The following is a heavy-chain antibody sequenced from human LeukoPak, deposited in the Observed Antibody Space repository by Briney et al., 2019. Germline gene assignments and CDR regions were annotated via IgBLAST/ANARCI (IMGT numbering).Heavy chain of an antibody. D-gene: IGHD6-19*01. Sequence: SETLSLTCAVYGGSFSGYYWSWIRQPPGKGLEWIGEINHSGSTNYNPSLKSRVTISVDTSKNQFSLKLSSVTAADTAVYYCARGRIAVARSYSSLWGQGTLVTVSS. CDR3: ARGRIAVARSYSSL. CDR1: GGSFSGYY. J-gene: IGHJ4*02. V-gene: IGHV4-34*01. CDR2: INHSGST.